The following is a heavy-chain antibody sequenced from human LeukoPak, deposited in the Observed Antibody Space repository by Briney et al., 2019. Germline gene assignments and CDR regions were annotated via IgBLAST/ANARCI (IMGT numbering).Heavy chain of an antibody. D-gene: IGHD3-9*01. J-gene: IGHJ4*02. Sequence: GGSLRLSCAASGFTFSSYAMHWVRQAPGKGLEWVAVISYDGSNKYYADSVKGRFTISRDNSKSTLYLQMNSLRAEDTAVYYCARTLAGSDILTGYPGYWGQGTLVTVSS. CDR1: GFTFSSYA. CDR3: ARTLAGSDILTGYPGY. CDR2: ISYDGSNK. V-gene: IGHV3-30*04.